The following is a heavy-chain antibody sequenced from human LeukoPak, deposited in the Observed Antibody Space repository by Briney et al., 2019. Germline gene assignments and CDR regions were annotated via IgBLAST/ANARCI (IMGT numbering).Heavy chain of an antibody. CDR2: INPNNDGA. CDR1: GYTFTCYY. CDR3: ARSDIVVILPYYYYMDV. Sequence: ASVKVTCKASGYTFTCYYIHWVRQAPGQGLEWMGSINPNNDGADYAQKFQDGVTMTRYTSISTAYMELSSLRSDDTAVYYCARSDIVVILPYYYYMDVWGRGTSGTVSS. J-gene: IGHJ6*03. D-gene: IGHD3-22*01. V-gene: IGHV1-2*02.